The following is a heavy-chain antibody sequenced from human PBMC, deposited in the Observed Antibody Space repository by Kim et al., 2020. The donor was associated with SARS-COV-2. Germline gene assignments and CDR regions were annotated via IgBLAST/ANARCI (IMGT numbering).Heavy chain of an antibody. CDR3: ARDNMVRGKGFDY. Sequence: SETLSLTCAVYGGSFSGYYWSWIRQPPGKGLEWIGEINHSGSTNYNPSLKSRVTISVDTSKNQFSLKLSSVTAADTAVYYCARDNMVRGKGFDYWGQGTLVTVSS. V-gene: IGHV4-34*01. CDR1: GGSFSGYY. CDR2: INHSGST. J-gene: IGHJ4*02. D-gene: IGHD3-10*01.